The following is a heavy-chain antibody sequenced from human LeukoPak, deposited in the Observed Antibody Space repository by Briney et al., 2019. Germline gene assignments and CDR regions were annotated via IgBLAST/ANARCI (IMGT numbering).Heavy chain of an antibody. CDR1: GVSINSGGYY. CDR2: IYYTGYT. Sequence: SETLSLTCTVSGVSINSGGYYWSWIRQHPGKGLEWIGFIYYTGYTYSNPSLKSRFAISLDTSKNQFSLKLNSVTAADTAVYYCARDPGGFGELFGTSGLDVWGQGTTVLVSS. J-gene: IGHJ6*02. CDR3: ARDPGGFGELFGTSGLDV. V-gene: IGHV4-31*03. D-gene: IGHD3-10*01.